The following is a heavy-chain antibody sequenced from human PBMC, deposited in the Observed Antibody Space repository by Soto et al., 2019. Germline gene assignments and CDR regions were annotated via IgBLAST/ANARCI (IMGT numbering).Heavy chain of an antibody. D-gene: IGHD6-13*01. J-gene: IGHJ6*02. CDR3: ATLSTVAAREKGGYYYYYGMDV. Sequence: SETLSLTCAVSGGSISSSNWWSWVRQPPGKGLEWIGEIYHSGSTKYNPSLKSRVTISVDKSKNQFSLKLSSVTAADTAVYYCATLSTVAAREKGGYYYYYGMDVWGQGTTVTVSS. CDR2: IYHSGST. V-gene: IGHV4-4*02. CDR1: GGSISSSNW.